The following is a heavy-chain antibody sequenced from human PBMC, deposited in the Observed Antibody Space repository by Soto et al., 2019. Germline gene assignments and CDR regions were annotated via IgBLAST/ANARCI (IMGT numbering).Heavy chain of an antibody. CDR3: GGQDYGAKGDYFAN. CDR2: IYYIGNT. J-gene: IGHJ4*02. V-gene: IGHV4-39*01. CDR1: NGSISSRSSY. Sequence: QLQLQESGSGLVKPSETLSLTCIVSNGSISSRSSYWGWIRQTPGKGLEWIGSIYYIGNTYYNPSLKSRGTISIDTSKTQFSLKMNSVTAADTAVYFCGGQDYGAKGDYFANWGQGALVTVSS. D-gene: IGHD4-17*01.